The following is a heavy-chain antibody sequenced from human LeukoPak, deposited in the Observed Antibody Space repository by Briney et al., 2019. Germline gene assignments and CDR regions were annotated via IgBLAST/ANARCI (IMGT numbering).Heavy chain of an antibody. V-gene: IGHV1-2*02. CDR3: ARDFMVRGVTTPDY. J-gene: IGHJ4*02. CDR1: GYTFVGNY. CDR2: MNPNSGGT. Sequence: EASVKVSCKASGYTFVGNYMHWVRQAPGQGLEWMGWMNPNSGGTYSAQKFQGRVTMTRDMPISTAYMELSRLRYDDTAVYYCARDFMVRGVTTPDYWGQGTLVTVSS. D-gene: IGHD3-10*01.